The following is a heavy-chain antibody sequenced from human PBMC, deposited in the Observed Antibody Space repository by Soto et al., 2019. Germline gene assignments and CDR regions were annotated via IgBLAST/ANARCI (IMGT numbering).Heavy chain of an antibody. CDR3: SRELDGIDV. J-gene: IGHJ6*02. CDR2: ITSSGSYT. CDR1: GLTFSDYY. V-gene: IGHV3-11*05. Sequence: QVQLVESGGGLVKPGGSLRLSCAASGLTFSDYYMSWIRQAPGKGLEWVSYITSSGSYTNYADPVQGRFTISRDNAKNSLYLQLNSLRAEDPAVYYCSRELDGIDVWGQGTTVTVSS.